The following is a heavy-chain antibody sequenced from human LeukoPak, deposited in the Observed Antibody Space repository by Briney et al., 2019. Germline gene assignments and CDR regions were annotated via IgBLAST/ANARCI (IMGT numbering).Heavy chain of an antibody. CDR2: IYYSGST. CDR1: GGFFSGYY. J-gene: IGHJ2*01. CDR3: ARDRMVRGVTDWYFDL. D-gene: IGHD3-10*01. Sequence: PSETLSLTCAVYGGFFSGYYWSWIRQPPGKGLEWIGYIYYSGSTYYNPSLKSRVTISVDTSKNQFSLKLSSVTAADTAVYYCARDRMVRGVTDWYFDLWGRGTLVTVSS. V-gene: IGHV4-30-4*08.